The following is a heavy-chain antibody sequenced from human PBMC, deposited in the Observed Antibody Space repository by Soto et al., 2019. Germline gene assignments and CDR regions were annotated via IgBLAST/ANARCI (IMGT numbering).Heavy chain of an antibody. CDR3: SKRRNDFKDAFDI. Sequence: PGESLKISCKGSGYIFANSWIGWVRQMPGKGLEWMGIIYPGDSDTRYSPSFQGQVTISADKSIITAYLQWSSLKASDSAIYYCSKRRNDFKDAFDIWGQGTMVTVSS. V-gene: IGHV5-51*01. D-gene: IGHD2-21*02. J-gene: IGHJ3*02. CDR2: IYPGDSDT. CDR1: GYIFANSW.